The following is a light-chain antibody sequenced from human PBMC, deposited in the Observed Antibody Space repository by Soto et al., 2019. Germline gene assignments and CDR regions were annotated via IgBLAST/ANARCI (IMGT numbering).Light chain of an antibody. V-gene: IGLV2-14*01. J-gene: IGLJ3*02. CDR1: SSDIGGYKY. CDR3: TSYSRYSVLV. CDR2: EVS. Sequence: QSVLTQPASVSGSPGQSITISCTGTSSDIGGYKYVSWYQQHPGKAPKLIIFEVSNRPSGVSDXXXXXXSGNTASLTISGLQAEDEADYYCTSYSRYSVLVFGGGTKVTVL.